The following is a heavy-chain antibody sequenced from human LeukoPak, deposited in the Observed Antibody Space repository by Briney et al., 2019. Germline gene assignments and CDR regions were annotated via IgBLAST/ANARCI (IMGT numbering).Heavy chain of an antibody. V-gene: IGHV4-31*03. Sequence: PSETLSLTCTVSGGSINSGGYYWSWIRQHPGKGLEWIGYIYYTGSTYYNPSLKSRVTISIDTSKNQFSLKLSSVTAADTAVYYCARGGLAASGENWFDPWGQGTLVTVSS. CDR3: ARGGLAASGENWFDP. D-gene: IGHD3/OR15-3a*01. CDR1: GGSINSGGYY. J-gene: IGHJ5*02. CDR2: IYYTGST.